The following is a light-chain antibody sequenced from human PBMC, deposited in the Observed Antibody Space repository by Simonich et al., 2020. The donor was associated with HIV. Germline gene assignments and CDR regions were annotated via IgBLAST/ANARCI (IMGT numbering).Light chain of an antibody. V-gene: IGKV4-1*01. CDR1: QSVLYSSNNRNY. Sequence: DIVMTQSPDSLAVSLGERATINCMSSQSVLYSSNNRNYLAWYQQKPGQPPKLLIYWASTRESGVPDRFSGSGSGTDFTLTISSLQAEDVAVYYCQQYYNTAPTFGGGTKVEIK. J-gene: IGKJ4*01. CDR2: WAS. CDR3: QQYYNTAPT.